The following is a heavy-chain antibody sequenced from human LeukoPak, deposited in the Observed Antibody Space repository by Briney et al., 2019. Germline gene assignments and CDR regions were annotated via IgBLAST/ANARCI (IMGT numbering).Heavy chain of an antibody. V-gene: IGHV1-69*13. Sequence: SVKVSCKASGGTFSNYAISWVRQAPGQGLEWMGGIIPIFGTAIYAQKFQGRVTVTADESTSTVYMELSSLRSEDTAMYYCARKENCGGDCYSPADNWFDPWGQGTLVTVSS. CDR3: ARKENCGGDCYSPADNWFDP. J-gene: IGHJ5*02. CDR2: IIPIFGTA. D-gene: IGHD2-21*02. CDR1: GGTFSNYA.